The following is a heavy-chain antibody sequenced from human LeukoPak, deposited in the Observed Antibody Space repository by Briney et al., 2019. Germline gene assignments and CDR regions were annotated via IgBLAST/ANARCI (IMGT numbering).Heavy chain of an antibody. J-gene: IGHJ6*04. V-gene: IGHV3-33*01. CDR1: GFTFSSYG. CDR2: IWYDGSNK. D-gene: IGHD5-12*01. CDR3: ARVGVATIDPEDYYYYYGMDV. Sequence: GRSLRLSCAASGFTFSSYGTHWVRQAPGKGLEWVAVIWYDGSNKYYADSVKGRFTISRDNSKNTLYLQMNSLRAEDTAVYYCARVGVATIDPEDYYYYYGMDVWGKGTTVTVSS.